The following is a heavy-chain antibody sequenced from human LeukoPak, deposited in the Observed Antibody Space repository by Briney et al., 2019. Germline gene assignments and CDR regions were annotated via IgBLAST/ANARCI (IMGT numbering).Heavy chain of an antibody. CDR2: ISEDSIPT. D-gene: IGHD2-21*01. Sequence: RGGCLRLSCTAAGFTVSGYAVSSVSQPPGEGLELVSGISEDSIPTSYAHSVKGRLTLSRHNSAITVYVQTDNLRAEDTAVYYSAEFSGGELLVYHFDSWGQGTLVTVSS. CDR3: AEFSGGELLVYHFDS. V-gene: IGHV3-23*01. CDR1: GFTVSGYA. J-gene: IGHJ4*02.